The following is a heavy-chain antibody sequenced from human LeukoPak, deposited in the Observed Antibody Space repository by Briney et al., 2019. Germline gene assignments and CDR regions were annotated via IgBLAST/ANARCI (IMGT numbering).Heavy chain of an antibody. CDR1: GASVSSGSDY. CDR3: GREPCSGGSCGFVDV. J-gene: IGHJ6*02. V-gene: IGHV4-61*01. D-gene: IGHD2-15*01. CDR2: IFYTGST. Sequence: KPSETLSLTCIVSGASVSSGSDYWTWVRQPPGKGLEWIGYIFYTGSTNYNPSLKSRVTISVDTSKNQFSLKLRSVTAADTAVYYCGREPCSGGSCGFVDVWGPGTTVTVSS.